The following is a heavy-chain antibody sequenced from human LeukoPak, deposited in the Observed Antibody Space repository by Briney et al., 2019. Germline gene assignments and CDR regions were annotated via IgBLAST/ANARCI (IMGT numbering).Heavy chain of an antibody. J-gene: IGHJ4*02. CDR2: ISYDGSNK. D-gene: IGHD3-9*01. CDR1: GFTFSSYA. CDR3: ARVGRRYYDILTGYYSDY. Sequence: GRSLRLSCAASGFTFSSYAMHWVRQAPGKGLEWVAVISYDGSNKYYADSVKGRFTISRDNSKNTLYLQMNSLRAEDTAVYYCARVGRRYYDILTGYYSDYWGQGPLVTVSS. V-gene: IGHV3-30*04.